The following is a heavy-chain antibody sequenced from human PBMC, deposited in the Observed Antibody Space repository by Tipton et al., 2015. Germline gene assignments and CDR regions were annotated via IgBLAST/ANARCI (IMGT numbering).Heavy chain of an antibody. Sequence: GLVKPSGTLSLTCSVSGDSISSSNWWSWVRQPPGKGLEWIGEIHHGGSTNYNPSLKSRVTMSVDTSKNQFSLHLSSVTAADTAVYYCARDGGSYSYFDYWGQGTLVTVSS. CDR3: ARDGGSYSYFDY. D-gene: IGHD4-11*01. CDR1: GDSISSSNW. J-gene: IGHJ4*02. V-gene: IGHV4-4*02. CDR2: IHHGGST.